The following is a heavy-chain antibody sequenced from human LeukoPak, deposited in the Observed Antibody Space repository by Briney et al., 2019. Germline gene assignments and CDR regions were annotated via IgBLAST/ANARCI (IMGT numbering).Heavy chain of an antibody. D-gene: IGHD2-2*01. J-gene: IGHJ6*02. CDR1: GFTFSSYW. CDR3: ARDSQCSSTSCYLDYYYGMDV. Sequence: PGGSLRLSCAASGFTFSSYWMHWIRQAPGKGLEWVSGINWNGGSTGYADSVKGRFTISRDNAKNSLYLQMNSLRAEDTALYHCARDSQCSSTSCYLDYYYGMDVWGQGTTVTVSS. CDR2: INWNGGST. V-gene: IGHV3-20*01.